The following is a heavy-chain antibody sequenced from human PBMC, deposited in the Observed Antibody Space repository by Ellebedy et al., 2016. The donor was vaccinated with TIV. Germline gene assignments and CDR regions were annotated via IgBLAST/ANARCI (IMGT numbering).Heavy chain of an antibody. D-gene: IGHD3-3*01. CDR2: IYYSGST. V-gene: IGHV4-39*07. J-gene: IGHJ4*02. CDR3: ARCGAYDFWSGYFREFDY. Sequence: SETLSLXXTVSGGSISSSSYYWGWIHQPPGKGLEWIGSIYYSGSTYYNPSLKSRVTISVDTSKNQFSLKLSSVTAADTAVYYCARCGAYDFWSGYFREFDYWGQGTLVTVSS. CDR1: GGSISSSSYY.